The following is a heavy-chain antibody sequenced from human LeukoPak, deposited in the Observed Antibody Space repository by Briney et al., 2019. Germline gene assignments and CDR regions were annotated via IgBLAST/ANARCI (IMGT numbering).Heavy chain of an antibody. J-gene: IGHJ4*02. CDR1: GGSISSYY. Sequence: PAETLSLTCTVSGGSISSYYWSWIRQPPGKGLEWIGYIYYSGSTNYNPSLKSRVTISVDTSKNQFSLKLSSVTAADTAVYYCARAPYDSSGYSGGAFDYWGQGTLVTVSS. D-gene: IGHD3-22*01. CDR3: ARAPYDSSGYSGGAFDY. CDR2: IYYSGST. V-gene: IGHV4-59*01.